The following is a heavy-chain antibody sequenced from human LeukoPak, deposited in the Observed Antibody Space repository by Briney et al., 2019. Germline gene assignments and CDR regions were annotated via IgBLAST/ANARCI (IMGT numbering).Heavy chain of an antibody. CDR1: GYTFTSYG. CDR2: ISAYNGNT. CDR3: ARVPGRQWPLYYFDY. Sequence: GASVKVSCKASGYTFTSYGISWVRQAPGQGLEWMGWISAYNGNTNYAQKLQGRVTMTTDTSTSTAYMELRSLRSDDTAVYYCARVPGRQWPLYYFDYWGQGTLVTVSS. V-gene: IGHV1-18*01. J-gene: IGHJ4*02. D-gene: IGHD6-19*01.